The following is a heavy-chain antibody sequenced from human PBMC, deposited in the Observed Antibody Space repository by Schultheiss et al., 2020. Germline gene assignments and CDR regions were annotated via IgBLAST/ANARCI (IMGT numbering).Heavy chain of an antibody. J-gene: IGHJ4*02. CDR3: ARLRELPDY. CDR1: GFTFDDYA. Sequence: SLKISCAASGFTFDDYAMHWVRQAPGKGLEWVSGISWNSGSIGYADSVKGRFTISRDNAKNSLYLQMNSLRAEDTALYYCARLRELPDYWGQGTLVTVSS. D-gene: IGHD1-26*01. V-gene: IGHV3-9*01. CDR2: ISWNSGSI.